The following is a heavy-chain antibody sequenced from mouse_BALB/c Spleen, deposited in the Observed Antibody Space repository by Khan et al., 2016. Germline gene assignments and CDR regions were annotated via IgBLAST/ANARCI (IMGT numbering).Heavy chain of an antibody. CDR2: IWAGGST. J-gene: IGHJ3*01. V-gene: IGHV2-9*02. CDR1: GFSLTNSG. Sequence: QVQLKESGPGLVAPSQSLSITCTVSGFSLTNSGVHWVRQPPRKGLDWLGVIWAGGSTDYNPALMSRLSITRDTTQNQVFLQMNSLQTDDTAMYYCARDDQDFDAWFASWGQGTLVTVSA. CDR3: ARDDQDFDAWFAS.